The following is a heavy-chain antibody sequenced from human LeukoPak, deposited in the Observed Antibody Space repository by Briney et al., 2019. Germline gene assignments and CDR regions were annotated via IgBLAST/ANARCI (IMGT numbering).Heavy chain of an antibody. V-gene: IGHV3-53*01. D-gene: IGHD4-17*01. Sequence: GGSLRLSCAASGFTVSSNYMSWVRQAPGKGLEWVSVIYSVGSTFYADSVKGRFNISRDNSKNPLYLQMNSLRAEDTAVYYCARDLEWTTVTSAWGQGTLVTVSS. J-gene: IGHJ5*02. CDR1: GFTVSSNY. CDR3: ARDLEWTTVTSA. CDR2: IYSVGST.